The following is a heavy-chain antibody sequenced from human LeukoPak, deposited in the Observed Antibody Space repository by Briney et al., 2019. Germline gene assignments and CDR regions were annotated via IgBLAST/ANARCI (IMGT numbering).Heavy chain of an antibody. CDR2: ISYDGSNK. CDR1: GFTFSSYA. D-gene: IGHD3-22*01. Sequence: PGRSLRLSCAASGFTFSSYAMHWVRQAPGKGLEWVAVISYDGSNKYYADSVKGRFTISRDNSKNTLYLQMNSLRAEDTAVYYCARQFHDTSGLNYWGQGTLVTISS. J-gene: IGHJ4*02. CDR3: ARQFHDTSGLNY. V-gene: IGHV3-30*04.